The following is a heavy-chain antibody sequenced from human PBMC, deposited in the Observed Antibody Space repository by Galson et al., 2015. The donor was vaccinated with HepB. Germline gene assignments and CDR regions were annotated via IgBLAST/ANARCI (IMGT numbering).Heavy chain of an antibody. D-gene: IGHD2-21*01. V-gene: IGHV7-4-1*02. CDR3: ARDLGPMWGFLRLPFDS. CDR1: GNSFNYYA. J-gene: IGHJ4*02. Sequence: SVKVSCKASGNSFNYYAINGVRQAPGQGLEWMGWINTNNGNPTYAQAFAGRFVFSLDTSVSTTFLQISGLKTEDTAVYYCARDLGPMWGFLRLPFDSWGQGTLVTVSS. CDR2: INTNNGNP.